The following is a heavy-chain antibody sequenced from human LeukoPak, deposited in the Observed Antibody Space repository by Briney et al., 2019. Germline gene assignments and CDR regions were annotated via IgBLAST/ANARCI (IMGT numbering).Heavy chain of an antibody. J-gene: IGHJ4*02. D-gene: IGHD5-12*01. CDR3: ARVWLPG. CDR1: GFTFSSYW. V-gene: IGHV3-74*01. CDR2: INSDGIIT. Sequence: GGSLRLSCEASGFTFSSYWMLWVRQVPGKGLVWVSRINSDGIITNYAHSVKGRFTISRDNAKNRLYLQMNSLRVEDTAVYYCARVWLPGWGQGTLVTVSS.